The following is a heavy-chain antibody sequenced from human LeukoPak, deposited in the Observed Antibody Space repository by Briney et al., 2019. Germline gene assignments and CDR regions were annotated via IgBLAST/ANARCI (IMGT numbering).Heavy chain of an antibody. J-gene: IGHJ4*02. Sequence: PGGSLRLSCAASGFTFSSYAMSWVRQAPGKGLEWVSAISSSGGRTYYADSVKGRFTIYRDHSKNTLYQQMNSLRTEDTDVYYCAKEYYDFWSGYYAPGYFDYWGQGTLVTVSS. CDR1: GFTFSSYA. D-gene: IGHD3-3*01. CDR2: ISSSGGRT. V-gene: IGHV3-23*01. CDR3: AKEYYDFWSGYYAPGYFDY.